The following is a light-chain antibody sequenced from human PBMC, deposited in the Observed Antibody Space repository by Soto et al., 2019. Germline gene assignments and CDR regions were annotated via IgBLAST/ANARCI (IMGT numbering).Light chain of an antibody. J-gene: IGKJ5*01. V-gene: IGKV3-15*01. CDR3: QQCDDSVT. CDR2: RAS. CDR1: QSVNSN. Sequence: GLTPSQPSLSVSPGARATLSCRASQSVNSNVAWYQQRPGQAPRLLIYRASTRAPGIPARFSGSGSGTDFTLTISRLEPEDSAVYYCQQCDDSVTFGQGTRLEIK.